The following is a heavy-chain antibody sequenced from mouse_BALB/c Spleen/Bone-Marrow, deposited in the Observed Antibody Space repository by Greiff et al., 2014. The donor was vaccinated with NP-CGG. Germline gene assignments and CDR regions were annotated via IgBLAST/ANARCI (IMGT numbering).Heavy chain of an antibody. CDR2: IWAGGST. CDR1: GFSLTSYG. CDR3: ARDPRTGTGAMDY. D-gene: IGHD4-1*01. J-gene: IGHJ4*01. V-gene: IGHV2-9*02. Sequence: VKLVESGPGLVAPSQSLSITCTVSGFSLTSYGVNWVRQPPRKGLEWLGVIWAGGSTNYNLALMSRLSISKDNSKSQVFLKMNSLQTDDTAMYYCARDPRTGTGAMDYWGQGTSVTVSS.